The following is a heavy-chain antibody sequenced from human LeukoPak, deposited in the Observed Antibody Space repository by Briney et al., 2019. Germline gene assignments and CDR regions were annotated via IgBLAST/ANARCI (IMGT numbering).Heavy chain of an antibody. CDR2: IYYSGST. Sequence: SETLSLTCTASGGSISSYYWSWIRQPPGKGLESIGYIYYSGSTNYNPSLKSRVTISVDTSKSQFSLPLRSVTAADTAVYYCARGGRWLQSGVLDYWGQGTLVTVSS. J-gene: IGHJ4*02. CDR3: ARGGRWLQSGVLDY. V-gene: IGHV4-59*01. D-gene: IGHD5-24*01. CDR1: GGSISSYY.